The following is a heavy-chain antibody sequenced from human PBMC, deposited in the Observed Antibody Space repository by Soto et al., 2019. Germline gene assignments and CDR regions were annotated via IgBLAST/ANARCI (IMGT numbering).Heavy chain of an antibody. D-gene: IGHD5-18*01. CDR1: GFTFSSYA. V-gene: IGHV3-23*01. Sequence: ETLSLSCAASGFTFSSYAMSWVRQSPGKGLEWVSAISGSGGSTYYADSVRGRFTISRDNSKNTLYLQMNSLRAEDTAVYYCAKDRGYSYGYEYYFDYWGQGTLVTVSS. CDR3: AKDRGYSYGYEYYFDY. J-gene: IGHJ4*02. CDR2: ISGSGGST.